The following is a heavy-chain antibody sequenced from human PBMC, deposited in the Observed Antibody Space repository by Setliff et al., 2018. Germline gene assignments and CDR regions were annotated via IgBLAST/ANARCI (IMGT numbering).Heavy chain of an antibody. CDR2: INTNTGNP. J-gene: IGHJ6*03. D-gene: IGHD3-10*01. V-gene: IGHV7-4-1*02. CDR1: GYTLSKYY. Sequence: ASVKVSCKASGYTLSKYYMHWVRQAPGQGLEWMGWINTNTGNPSYAQGFTGRFVFSLDTSVSTAYLQISSLKAEDTALYYCARASRFGTIKYRGDYYMDVWGKGTTVTVS. CDR3: ARASRFGTIKYRGDYYMDV.